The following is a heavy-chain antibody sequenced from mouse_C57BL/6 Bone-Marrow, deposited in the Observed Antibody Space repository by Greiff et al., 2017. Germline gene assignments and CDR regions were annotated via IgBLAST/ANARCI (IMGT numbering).Heavy chain of an antibody. V-gene: IGHV1-55*01. Sequence: QVQLQQPGAELVKPGASVKMSCKASGYTFTSYWITWVKQRPGQGLEWIGDIYPGSGSTNYNEKFKSKATLTVDTSSSTAYMQLSSLTSEDSAVYYCAREGIYYDYHWYFDVWGTGTTVTVSS. CDR3: AREGIYYDYHWYFDV. CDR2: IYPGSGST. D-gene: IGHD2-4*01. J-gene: IGHJ1*03. CDR1: GYTFTSYW.